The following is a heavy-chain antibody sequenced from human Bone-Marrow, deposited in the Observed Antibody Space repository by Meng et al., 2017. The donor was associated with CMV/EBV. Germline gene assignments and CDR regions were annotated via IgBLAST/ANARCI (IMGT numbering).Heavy chain of an antibody. V-gene: IGHV4-34*01. CDR1: GGSFSGYY. D-gene: IGHD1-7*01. CDR3: ARELRNWDFQSGGDY. J-gene: IGHJ4*02. CDR2: INHSGST. Sequence: SETLSFTCAIYGGSFSGYYWSWIRQPPGKGLEWIGEINHSGSTNYNPSLKSRVTISVDTSKNQFSLRLNFVTAADTAIYYCARELRNWDFQSGGDYWGQGTLVTVPS.